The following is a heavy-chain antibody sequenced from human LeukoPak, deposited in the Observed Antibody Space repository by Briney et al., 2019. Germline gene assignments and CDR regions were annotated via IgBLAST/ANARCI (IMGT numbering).Heavy chain of an antibody. CDR2: ISGSGGST. D-gene: IGHD6-6*01. V-gene: IGHV3-23*01. CDR1: GFTFSSYS. CDR3: AKGRIEYSSSSEDFDY. J-gene: IGHJ4*02. Sequence: GGSLRLSCAASGFTFSSYSMSWVRQAPGKGLEWVSAISGSGGSTYYADSVKGRFTISRDNSKNTLYLQMNSLRAEDTAVYYCAKGRIEYSSSSEDFDYWGQGTLVTVSS.